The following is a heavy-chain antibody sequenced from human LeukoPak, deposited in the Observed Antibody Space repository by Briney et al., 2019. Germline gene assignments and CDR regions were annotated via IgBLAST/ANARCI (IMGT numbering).Heavy chain of an antibody. Sequence: PSETLSLTCTVSGGSISSYYWSWIRQPPGKGLEWIGSIYYSGSTYYNPSLKSRVTVSVDTSKNQFSLKLSSVTAADTAVYYCARHWSSYDFWSGYYTLWYFDLWGRGTLVTVSS. CDR3: ARHWSSYDFWSGYYTLWYFDL. V-gene: IGHV4-59*04. CDR1: GGSISSYY. D-gene: IGHD3-3*01. CDR2: IYYSGST. J-gene: IGHJ2*01.